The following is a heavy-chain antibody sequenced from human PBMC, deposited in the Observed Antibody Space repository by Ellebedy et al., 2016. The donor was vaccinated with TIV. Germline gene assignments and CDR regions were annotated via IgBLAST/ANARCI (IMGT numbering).Heavy chain of an antibody. V-gene: IGHV1-69*13. Sequence: SVKVSXKASGGTFSSYTISWVRQPPGQGLEWMGGIIPISDTANYAQKFQGRVTITADESTSTAYMELSSLRSEDTAVYYCAREAGNYAHFDYWGQGTLVIVSS. D-gene: IGHD1-7*01. J-gene: IGHJ4*02. CDR2: IIPISDTA. CDR1: GGTFSSYT. CDR3: AREAGNYAHFDY.